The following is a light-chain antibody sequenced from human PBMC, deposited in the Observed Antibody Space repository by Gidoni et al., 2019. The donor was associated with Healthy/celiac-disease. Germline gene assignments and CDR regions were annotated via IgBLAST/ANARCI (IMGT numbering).Light chain of an antibody. CDR1: QSISSW. J-gene: IGKJ3*01. Sequence: DIQMTQSPSTLSASVGDRVTITCRASQSISSWLAWYQQKPGKAPKLLIYKASSLESGVPSRFGGSGSGTEFTLTISSLQPDDFATYCCQQYNSYFTFGPGTKVDIK. CDR2: KAS. CDR3: QQYNSYFT. V-gene: IGKV1-5*03.